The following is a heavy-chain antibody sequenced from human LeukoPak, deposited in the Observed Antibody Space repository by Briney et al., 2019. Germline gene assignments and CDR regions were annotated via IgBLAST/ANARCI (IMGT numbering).Heavy chain of an antibody. Sequence: PSETLSLTCTVSGGSISSYYWSWIRQPAGKGLEWIGRIYTSGSTNYNPSLKSRVTMSVDTSKNQFSLKLSSVTAADTAVYYCARGYSSSWPNWFDPWGQGTLVTVSS. CDR1: GGSISSYY. CDR3: ARGYSSSWPNWFDP. D-gene: IGHD6-13*01. J-gene: IGHJ5*02. CDR2: IYTSGST. V-gene: IGHV4-4*07.